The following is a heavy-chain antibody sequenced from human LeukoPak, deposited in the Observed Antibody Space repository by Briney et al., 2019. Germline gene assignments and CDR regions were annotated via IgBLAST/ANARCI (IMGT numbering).Heavy chain of an antibody. Sequence: PGGSLRLSCAASGFTFSSYWMSWVRQPPGKGLEWIGEIYHSGSTNYNPSLKSRVTISVDKSKNQFSLKLSSVTAADTAVYYCARGLASIAVAGTFDPWGQGTLVTVSS. CDR2: IYHSGST. CDR3: ARGLASIAVAGTFDP. J-gene: IGHJ5*02. CDR1: GFTFSSYW. D-gene: IGHD6-19*01. V-gene: IGHV4-4*02.